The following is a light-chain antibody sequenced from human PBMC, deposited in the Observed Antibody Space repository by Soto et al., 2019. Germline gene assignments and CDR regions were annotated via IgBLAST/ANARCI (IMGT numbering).Light chain of an antibody. CDR2: DVN. CDR1: SSDIGGYDY. CDR3: TSYASGSSHVV. V-gene: IGLV2-14*01. Sequence: QSALTQPASVSGSPGQSITLSCTGTSSDIGGYDYVSWYQRHPGKAPKLIIYDVNNRPSGVSNRFSGSKSGNTASLTISGLQAEYADDYYCTSYASGSSHVVFGGGTKVTVL. J-gene: IGLJ2*01.